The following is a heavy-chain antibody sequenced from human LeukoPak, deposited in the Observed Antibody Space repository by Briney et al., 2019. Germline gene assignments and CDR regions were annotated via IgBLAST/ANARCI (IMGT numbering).Heavy chain of an antibody. CDR1: GGSFSGYY. D-gene: IGHD3-10*01. Sequence: SSETLSLTCAVYGGSFSGYYWSWIRQPPGKGLEWIGEINHSGSTNYNPSLKSRVTMSVDTSKNQFSLKVTSVTAADTAVYYCARDSGTTGEVKFDPWGQGTLVTVSS. J-gene: IGHJ5*02. V-gene: IGHV4-34*01. CDR2: INHSGST. CDR3: ARDSGTTGEVKFDP.